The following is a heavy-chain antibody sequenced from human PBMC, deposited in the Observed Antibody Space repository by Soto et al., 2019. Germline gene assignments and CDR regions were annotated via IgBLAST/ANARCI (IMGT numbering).Heavy chain of an antibody. Sequence: SETLSLTCTVSGGSISNYYWRWIRQPAGKGLEWIGRVYSTGTTNYNPSLRSRVAMSVDTSKNQFSLRLDSVTAADTATYFCARDEYYDSNNWFEHWGLGTLVTVSS. CDR3: ARDEYYDSNNWFEH. J-gene: IGHJ5*02. CDR1: GGSISNYY. V-gene: IGHV4-4*07. CDR2: VYSTGTT. D-gene: IGHD3-22*01.